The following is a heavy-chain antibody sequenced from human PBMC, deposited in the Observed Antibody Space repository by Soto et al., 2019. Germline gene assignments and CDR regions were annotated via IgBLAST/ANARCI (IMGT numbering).Heavy chain of an antibody. CDR2: ISAYNGNT. CDR3: ARSSGTSYIWFDP. D-gene: IGHD1-26*01. J-gene: IGHJ5*02. V-gene: IGHV1-18*01. CDR1: GYTFTSYG. Sequence: QVQLVQSGAEVKKPGASVKVSCKASGYTFTSYGISWVRQAPGQGLEWMGWISAYNGNTNYAQKLQGRVTMNTDTSTSTAYVEVRSLRSDDTAVYYCARSSGTSYIWFDPWGQGTLVTVSS.